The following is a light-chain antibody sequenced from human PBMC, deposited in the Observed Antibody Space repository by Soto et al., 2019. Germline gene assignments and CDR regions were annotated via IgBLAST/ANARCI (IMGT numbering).Light chain of an antibody. J-gene: IGLJ1*01. CDR1: LNDIGAHNS. CDR2: EAS. V-gene: IGLV2-8*01. CDR3: SSYAGSNNGYV. Sequence: SVLSQPHSPPGSHGQPVPISRTLTLNDIGAHNSVSWYQHQPAKAPKLISYEASKPPSGVPVRPPGSKSGNTASLTVSGLQAEDEADYYCSSYAGSNNGYVFGTGTKVTVL.